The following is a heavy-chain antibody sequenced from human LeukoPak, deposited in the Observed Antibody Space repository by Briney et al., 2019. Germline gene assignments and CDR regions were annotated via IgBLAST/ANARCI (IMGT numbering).Heavy chain of an antibody. Sequence: ASVKVSCKASAYSFTSYDINWVRQATGQGIEWMGWMNPNSGNTGYAQKFQGRVTITRNTSISTAYMELSSLRSEDTAVYYCARGLSQLLVVWGQGTLVTVSS. CDR2: MNPNSGNT. V-gene: IGHV1-8*03. CDR3: ARGLSQLLVV. J-gene: IGHJ4*02. CDR1: AYSFTSYD. D-gene: IGHD2-2*01.